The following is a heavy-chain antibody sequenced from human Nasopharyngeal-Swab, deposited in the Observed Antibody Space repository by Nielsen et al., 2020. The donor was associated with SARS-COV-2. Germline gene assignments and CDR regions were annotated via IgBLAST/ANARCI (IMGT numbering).Heavy chain of an antibody. V-gene: IGHV1-18*01. CDR1: GYTFTSYG. CDR3: ARENSPPTYYDFWSGYSPNYFDY. D-gene: IGHD3-3*01. Sequence: ASVKVSCKASGYTFTSYGISWVRQAPGQGLEWMGWISAYNGNTNYAQKLQGRVTMTTDTSTSTAYMGLRSLRSDDTAVYYCARENSPPTYYDFWSGYSPNYFDYWGQGTLVTVSS. J-gene: IGHJ4*02. CDR2: ISAYNGNT.